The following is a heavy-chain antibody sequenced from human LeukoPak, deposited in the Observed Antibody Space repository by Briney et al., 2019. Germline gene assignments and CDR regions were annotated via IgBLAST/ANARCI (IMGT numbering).Heavy chain of an antibody. CDR3: ARDRAVRYANSLDS. J-gene: IGHJ4*02. CDR1: GFNFNTYE. D-gene: IGHD2-2*01. CDR2: IKEDGSEK. V-gene: IGHV3-7*03. Sequence: PGESLRLSCAASGFNFNTYEMNWVRQAQGKGLEWVANIKEDGSEKYYLDSVKGRFTISRDNAKNSLYLQMNSLRAEGTAVYYCARDRAVRYANSLDSWGQGTLVTVSS.